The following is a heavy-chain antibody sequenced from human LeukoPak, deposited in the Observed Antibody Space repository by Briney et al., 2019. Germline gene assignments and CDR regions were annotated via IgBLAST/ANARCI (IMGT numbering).Heavy chain of an antibody. CDR2: ITGNGVST. J-gene: IGHJ5*02. D-gene: IGHD6-13*01. CDR1: GFTFEDYG. V-gene: IGHV3-43*02. Sequence: PGGSLRLSCAASGFTFEDYGMHWVRQAPGKGLEWVSLITGNGVSTYYADSVKGRFTICRDNSKNSLYLQMNSLRTEDTALYYCAKCVYSNIYYWFDPWGQGTLVSVSS. CDR3: AKCVYSNIYYWFDP.